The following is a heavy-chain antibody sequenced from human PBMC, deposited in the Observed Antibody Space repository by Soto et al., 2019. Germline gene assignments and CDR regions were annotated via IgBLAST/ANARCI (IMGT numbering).Heavy chain of an antibody. Sequence: VGSLRLSFAASGFTFSSYGMHWVRQAPGKGLEWVAVISYDGSNKYYADSVKGRFTISRDNSKNTLYLQMNSLRDEDTAVYYCAKGPLVGAYYFDYWGQGTLVTVSS. V-gene: IGHV3-30*18. CDR1: GFTFSSYG. CDR3: AKGPLVGAYYFDY. CDR2: ISYDGSNK. D-gene: IGHD1-26*01. J-gene: IGHJ4*02.